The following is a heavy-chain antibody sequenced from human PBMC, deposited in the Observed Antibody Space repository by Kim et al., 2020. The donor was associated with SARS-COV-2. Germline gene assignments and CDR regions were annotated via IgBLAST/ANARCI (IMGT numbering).Heavy chain of an antibody. J-gene: IGHJ5*02. Sequence: GGSLRLSCAASGVIVTNHYLTCVRHVVGKVSLWLAVIPRVGPAYYADSVRGRFTISRDTSENTLYLQMNNLRAEDTALYFCRRGHWGDTPSWGQGTRVTISS. CDR2: IPRVGPA. CDR3: RRGHWGDTPS. CDR1: GVIVTNHY. D-gene: IGHD7-27*01. V-gene: IGHV3-53*01.